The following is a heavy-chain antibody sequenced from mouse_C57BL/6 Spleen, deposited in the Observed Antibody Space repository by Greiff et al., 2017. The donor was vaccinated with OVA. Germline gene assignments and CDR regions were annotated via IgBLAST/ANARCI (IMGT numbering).Heavy chain of an antibody. CDR3: ARPLYDYDGYYAMDY. J-gene: IGHJ4*01. Sequence: QVQLKQPGAELVKPGASVKLSCKASGYTFTSYWMQWVKQRPGQGLEWIGEIDPSDSYTNYNQKFKGKATLTVDTSSSTAYMQLSSLTSEDSAVYYCARPLYDYDGYYAMDYWGQGTSVTVSS. CDR1: GYTFTSYW. CDR2: IDPSDSYT. D-gene: IGHD2-4*01. V-gene: IGHV1-50*01.